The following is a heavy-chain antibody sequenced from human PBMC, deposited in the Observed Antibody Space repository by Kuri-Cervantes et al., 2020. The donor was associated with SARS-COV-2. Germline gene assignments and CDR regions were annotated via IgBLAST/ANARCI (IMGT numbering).Heavy chain of an antibody. D-gene: IGHD3-22*01. CDR3: AAGSGYYYEGSEYFQH. J-gene: IGHJ1*01. Sequence: ASVKVSCKASGYTFTSYGISWVRQAPGQGLEWMGWISAYNGNTNYAQKLQGRVTMTTDTSTSTAYMELRSLRSDDTAVCYCAAGSGYYYEGSEYFQHWGQGTLVTVSS. CDR2: ISAYNGNT. CDR1: GYTFTSYG. V-gene: IGHV1-18*01.